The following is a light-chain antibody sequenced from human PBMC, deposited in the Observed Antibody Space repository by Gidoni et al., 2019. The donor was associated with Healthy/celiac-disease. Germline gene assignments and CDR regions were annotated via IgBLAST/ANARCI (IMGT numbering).Light chain of an antibody. Sequence: EIVMTQSPATLSVSPGERATLFCRASQSVSSNLAWYQQKPGQAPRLLIYGASTRATGIPARFSGSGSGTEFTLTISSLQSEDFAVYYCQQYNNWPPLTVGGGTKVEIK. CDR2: GAS. V-gene: IGKV3-15*01. CDR3: QQYNNWPPLT. J-gene: IGKJ4*01. CDR1: QSVSSN.